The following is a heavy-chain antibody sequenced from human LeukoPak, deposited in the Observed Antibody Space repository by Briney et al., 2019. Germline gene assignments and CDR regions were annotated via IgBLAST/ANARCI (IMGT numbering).Heavy chain of an antibody. J-gene: IGHJ3*02. D-gene: IGHD6-19*01. Sequence: EASVKVSCKASGYTFTSYDINWVRQATGQGLEWMGWMSPNNSNTGYAQKFQGRVTMTRNISISTAYMELSILRSEDTAVYYCARMGIAVADDAFDIWGQGTMVTVSS. V-gene: IGHV1-8*01. CDR3: ARMGIAVADDAFDI. CDR1: GYTFTSYD. CDR2: MSPNNSNT.